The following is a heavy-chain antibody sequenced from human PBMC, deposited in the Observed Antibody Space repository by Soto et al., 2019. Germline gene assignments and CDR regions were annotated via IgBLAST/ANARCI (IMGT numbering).Heavy chain of an antibody. D-gene: IGHD3-22*01. Sequence: GESLKISCKGSGYSFTSYWIGWVRQMPGKGLEWMGIIYPGDSDTRYSPSFQGQVTISADKSISTAYLQWSSLKASDTAMYYCARHFEGHYDISGYYYGWFDPWGQGTLVTVSS. V-gene: IGHV5-51*01. J-gene: IGHJ5*02. CDR1: GYSFTSYW. CDR3: ARHFEGHYDISGYYYGWFDP. CDR2: IYPGDSDT.